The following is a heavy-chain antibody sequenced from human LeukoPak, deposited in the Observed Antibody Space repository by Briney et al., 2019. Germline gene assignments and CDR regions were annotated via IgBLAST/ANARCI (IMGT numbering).Heavy chain of an antibody. V-gene: IGHV1-3*01. Sequence: ASVKVSCKASGYTFTSYAMHWLRQAPGQRLEWMGWINAGNGNTKYSQKFQGRVTITRDTSASTAYMELSSLRSEDTAVYYCARDQGGLAGGFDYWGQGTLVTVSS. D-gene: IGHD3-10*01. J-gene: IGHJ4*02. CDR3: ARDQGGLAGGFDY. CDR2: INAGNGNT. CDR1: GYTFTSYA.